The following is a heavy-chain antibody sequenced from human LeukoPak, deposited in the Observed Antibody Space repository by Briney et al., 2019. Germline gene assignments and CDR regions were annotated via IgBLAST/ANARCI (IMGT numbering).Heavy chain of an antibody. CDR2: IYYTGST. CDR1: GGSISSYY. CDR3: ARWGSIAVARFDY. D-gene: IGHD6-6*01. Sequence: SETLSLTCTDSGGSISSYYWSWIRQPPGKGLERIGYIYYTGSTNYNPSLTSRVNISVDTSKNQFSLNLTSVTAADTAVYYCARWGSIAVARFDYWGQGTLVTVSS. V-gene: IGHV4-59*01. J-gene: IGHJ4*02.